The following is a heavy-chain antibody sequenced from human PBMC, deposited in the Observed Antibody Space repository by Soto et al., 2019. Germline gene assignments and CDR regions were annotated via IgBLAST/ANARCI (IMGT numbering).Heavy chain of an antibody. CDR1: GFTFSSYA. CDR2: ISYDGSNK. Sequence: GGSLRLSCAASGFTFSSYAMHWVRQAPGKGLEWVAVISYDGSNKYYADSVKGRFTISRDNSKNTLYLQMNSLRAEDTAVYYCARDLNWNYGNYGSFDYWGQGTLVTVSS. CDR3: ARDLNWNYGNYGSFDY. V-gene: IGHV3-30-3*01. D-gene: IGHD1-7*01. J-gene: IGHJ4*02.